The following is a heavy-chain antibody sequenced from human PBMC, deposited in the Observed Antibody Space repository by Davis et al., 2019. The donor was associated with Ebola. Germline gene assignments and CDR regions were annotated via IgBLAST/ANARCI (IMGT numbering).Heavy chain of an antibody. D-gene: IGHD4-23*01. CDR2: IYPADSDT. V-gene: IGHV5-51*01. Sequence: GESLKISCKGSGYTFTDYWIAWVRQMPGKGLEWMGIIYPADSDTRYSPSFQGQVTISVDKSINTAYLQWSSLTASDTAMYYCARGTFSVNSDWFDPWGQGTLVTVSS. J-gene: IGHJ5*02. CDR1: GYTFTDYW. CDR3: ARGTFSVNSDWFDP.